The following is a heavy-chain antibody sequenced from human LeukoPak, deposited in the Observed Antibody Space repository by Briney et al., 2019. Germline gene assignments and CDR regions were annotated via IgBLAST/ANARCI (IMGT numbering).Heavy chain of an antibody. CDR2: ISAYNGNT. CDR1: GYTFTSYG. V-gene: IGHV1-18*01. CDR3: ARAGRYYGSGSYKGGNWFDP. D-gene: IGHD3-10*01. Sequence: ASVKVSCKASGYTFTSYGISWVRQAPGQGLEWMGWISAYNGNTNYAQKLQGRVTMTTDTSTSTAYMELRSLGSDDTAVYYCARAGRYYGSGSYKGGNWFDPWGQGTLVTVSS. J-gene: IGHJ5*02.